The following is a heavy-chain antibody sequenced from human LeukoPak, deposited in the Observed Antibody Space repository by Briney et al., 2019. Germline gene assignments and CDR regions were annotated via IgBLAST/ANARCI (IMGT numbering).Heavy chain of an antibody. V-gene: IGHV4-59*01. D-gene: IGHD6-13*01. CDR1: GGSISSYY. J-gene: IGHJ6*02. CDR2: IYYSGST. Sequence: SETLSLTCTVSGGSISSYYWSWIRQPPGKGLEWIGYIYYSGSTNYNPSLKSRVTISVDTSKNQFSLKLSSVTAADTAVYYCARDSWQQLGYYCYGMDVWGQGTTVTVSS. CDR3: ARDSWQQLGYYCYGMDV.